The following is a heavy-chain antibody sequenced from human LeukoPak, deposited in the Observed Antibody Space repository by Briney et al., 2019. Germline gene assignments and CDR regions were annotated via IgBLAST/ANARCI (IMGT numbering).Heavy chain of an antibody. J-gene: IGHJ4*02. CDR1: GFTFSSYA. D-gene: IGHD6-19*01. V-gene: IGHV3-9*01. CDR2: ISWNSGSI. Sequence: GGSLRLSCAASGFTFSSYAMHWVRQAPGKGLEWVSGISWNSGSIGYADSVKGRFTISRDNAKNSLYLQMNSLRAEDTALYYCAKDSKVAGTTPYYFDYWGQGTLVTVSS. CDR3: AKDSKVAGTTPYYFDY.